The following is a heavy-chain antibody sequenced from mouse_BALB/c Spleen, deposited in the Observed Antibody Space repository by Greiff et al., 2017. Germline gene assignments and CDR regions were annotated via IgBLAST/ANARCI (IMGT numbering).Heavy chain of an antibody. CDR1: GYSITSDYA. CDR3: AREATAIYFDY. J-gene: IGHJ2*01. Sequence: EVKLQESGPGPVKPSQSLSLTCTVTGYSITSDYAWNWIRQFPGNKLEWMGYISYSGSTSYNPSLKSRISITRDTSKNQFFLQLNSVTTEDTATYYCAREATAIYFDYWGQGTTLTVSS. V-gene: IGHV3-2*02. D-gene: IGHD1-2*01. CDR2: ISYSGST.